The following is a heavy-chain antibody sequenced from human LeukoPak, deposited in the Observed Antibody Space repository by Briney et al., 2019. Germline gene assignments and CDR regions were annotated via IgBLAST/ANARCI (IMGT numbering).Heavy chain of an antibody. J-gene: IGHJ5*02. CDR1: GFTFSSYS. CDR3: ARDRLIAAAGTNWFDP. V-gene: IGHV3-48*01. Sequence: PGGSLRLSCAASGFTFSSYSMNWVRPAPGKGLEWDSYISSSSSIIYYADSVKGRFTISRDNAKNSLYLQMNSLRAEDTAVYYCARDRLIAAAGTNWFDPWGQGTLVTVSS. CDR2: ISSSSSII. D-gene: IGHD6-13*01.